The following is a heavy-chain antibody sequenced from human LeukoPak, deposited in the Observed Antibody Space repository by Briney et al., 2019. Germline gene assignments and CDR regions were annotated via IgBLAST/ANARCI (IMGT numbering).Heavy chain of an antibody. J-gene: IGHJ5*02. Sequence: SETLSLTCTVSGGSISSGGYYWSWIRQHPGKGLEWIGYIYYSGSTYYNPSLKSRVTIAVDTSKNQFSLKLSSVTAADTAVYYCARGGTMDRGVIWWFDPCGQGTLVTVSS. CDR3: ARGGTMDRGVIWWFDP. D-gene: IGHD3-10*01. CDR1: GGSISSGGYY. V-gene: IGHV4-31*03. CDR2: IYYSGST.